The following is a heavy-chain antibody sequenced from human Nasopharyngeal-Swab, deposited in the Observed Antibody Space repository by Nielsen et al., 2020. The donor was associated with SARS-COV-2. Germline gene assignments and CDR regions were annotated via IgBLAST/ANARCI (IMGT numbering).Heavy chain of an antibody. J-gene: IGHJ4*02. CDR2: IDAGGANT. CDR3: ADPPFSEY. V-gene: IGHV3-23*01. Sequence: GASLKISCAASGFTFSTYAMTWVRQAPGKGLEWVSTIDAGGANTFYADSVKGRFTISRDNSKNTLYLQMNSLRADDTAVYYCADPPFSEYWGQGTLVTVSS. CDR1: GFTFSTYA.